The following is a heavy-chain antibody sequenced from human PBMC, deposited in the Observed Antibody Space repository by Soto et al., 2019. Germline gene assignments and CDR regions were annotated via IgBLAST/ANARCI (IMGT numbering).Heavy chain of an antibody. CDR3: ARGYCSGGNCYSGMDV. CDR1: GGTFSSDF. V-gene: IGHV1-69*01. Sequence: QVQLVQSGAEVKKPGSSVKVSCKASGGTFSSDFISWVRQAPGQGLEWVGGTIARFGSANFAQKFQGRVTITADEPTSTAFMELSSLKSDDTAVFYCARGYCSGGNCYSGMDVWGQGTMVTVSS. CDR2: TIARFGSA. D-gene: IGHD2-15*01. J-gene: IGHJ6*02.